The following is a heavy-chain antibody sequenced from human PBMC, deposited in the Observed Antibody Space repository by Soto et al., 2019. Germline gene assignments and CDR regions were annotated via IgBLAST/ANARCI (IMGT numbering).Heavy chain of an antibody. V-gene: IGHV3-11*05. CDR2: ISSSSSYT. Sequence: QVQLVESGGGLVKPGGSLRLSCAASGFTYSDYYMSWIRQAPGKGLEWVSYISSSSSYTNYADSVKGRFTISRDNAKNXXYLQMNSLRAEDTAVYYCARDDCSGGSCYTTNFDYWGQGTLVTVSS. D-gene: IGHD2-15*01. J-gene: IGHJ4*02. CDR1: GFTYSDYY. CDR3: ARDDCSGGSCYTTNFDY.